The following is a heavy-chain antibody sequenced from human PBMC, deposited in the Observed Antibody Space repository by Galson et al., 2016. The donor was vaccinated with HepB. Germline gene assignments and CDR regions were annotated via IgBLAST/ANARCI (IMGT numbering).Heavy chain of an antibody. CDR2: IIPFFGTA. CDR3: ARDWLVAVFDY. Sequence: SVKVSCKASGDTFSRYGIGWVRQAPGRGLEWMGGIIPFFGTANYAQNFEDRVTINADKSTSTAYMELRSLRSDDTAVYYCARDWLVAVFDYWGQGTLVTVSS. J-gene: IGHJ4*02. CDR1: GDTFSRYG. D-gene: IGHD6-19*01. V-gene: IGHV1-69*06.